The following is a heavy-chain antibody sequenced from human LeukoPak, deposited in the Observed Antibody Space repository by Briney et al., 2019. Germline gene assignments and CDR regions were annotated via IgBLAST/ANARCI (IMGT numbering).Heavy chain of an antibody. J-gene: IGHJ5*02. V-gene: IGHV1-18*01. CDR1: GYTFTSYG. CDR3: ARDWACSGGSCYPPGWFDP. D-gene: IGHD2-15*01. Sequence: ASVKVSCKASGYTFTSYGISWVRQAPGQGLEWMGWISAYNGNTNYAQKLQGRVTMTTDTSTSTAYMELRSLRSDDTAVYYCARDWACSGGSCYPPGWFDPWGQGTLVTVSS. CDR2: ISAYNGNT.